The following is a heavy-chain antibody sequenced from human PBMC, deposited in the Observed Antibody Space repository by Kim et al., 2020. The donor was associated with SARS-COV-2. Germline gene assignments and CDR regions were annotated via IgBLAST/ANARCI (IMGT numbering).Heavy chain of an antibody. Sequence: SRPSLQGQVTISANKSISTAYLQWSSLKASDTAMYYCARQRGYYYYYMDVWGKGTTVTVSS. J-gene: IGHJ6*03. CDR3: ARQRGYYYYYMDV. V-gene: IGHV5-51*01. D-gene: IGHD3-10*01.